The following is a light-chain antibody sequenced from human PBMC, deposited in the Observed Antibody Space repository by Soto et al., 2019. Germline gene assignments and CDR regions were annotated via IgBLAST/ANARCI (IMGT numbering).Light chain of an antibody. Sequence: QSALTQPASVSGSPGQSITISCTGTNSDVGGYNFVSWYQQHPGKAPRLMIYDVNIRPSGVSNRFSGSRSGNTASLTISGLQAEDEADYYCCSYSGSSTLVVFGGGTKLTVL. V-gene: IGLV2-14*03. CDR1: NSDVGGYNF. J-gene: IGLJ2*01. CDR3: CSYSGSSTLVV. CDR2: DVN.